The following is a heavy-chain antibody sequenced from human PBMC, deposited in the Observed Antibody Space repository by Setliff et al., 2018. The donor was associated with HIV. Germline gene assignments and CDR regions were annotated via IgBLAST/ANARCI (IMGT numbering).Heavy chain of an antibody. CDR2: ISPDIGDT. Sequence: ASVKVSCKASGYTFNDNYIHWVRQAPGQGLEWMGRISPDIGDTDYAQMFHGRATMTRDTSISTAYMELSSLKSDDTAVYYCARGADHFDTSGYYSFFDPWGQGTLVTVSS. J-gene: IGHJ5*02. CDR3: ARGADHFDTSGYYSFFDP. V-gene: IGHV1-2*06. D-gene: IGHD3-22*01. CDR1: GYTFNDNY.